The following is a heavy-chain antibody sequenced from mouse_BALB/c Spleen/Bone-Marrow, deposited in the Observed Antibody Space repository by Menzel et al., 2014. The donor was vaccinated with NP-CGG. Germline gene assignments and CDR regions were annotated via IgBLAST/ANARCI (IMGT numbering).Heavy chain of an antibody. J-gene: IGHJ4*01. CDR1: GDSITSGY. CDR2: ISYSGST. CDR3: PRLNIPDAMDY. Sequence: EVKLMESGPSLVKPSQTLSLTCSVTGDSITSGYWNWIRKFTGNKLEYMGYISYSGSTYYNPSLKSRISITRDTSKNQYYLQLNSVTTEDTATYYCPRLNIPDAMDYWGQRTSVTVSS. V-gene: IGHV3-8*02.